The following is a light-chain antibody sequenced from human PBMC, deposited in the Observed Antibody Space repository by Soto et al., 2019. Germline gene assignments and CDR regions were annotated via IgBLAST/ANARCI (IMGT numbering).Light chain of an antibody. J-gene: IGKJ5*01. V-gene: IGKV3-15*01. CDR3: QQYNGWPLT. Sequence: EIVMTQSPATLSVSPGERATLSCRASQTVSSRLAWYQQKPGQAPRLLLYAASTRATGIPARFSGSGSGTEVTLTISSLQSEDFAVYYCQQYNGWPLTFGQGTRLEIK. CDR1: QTVSSR. CDR2: AAS.